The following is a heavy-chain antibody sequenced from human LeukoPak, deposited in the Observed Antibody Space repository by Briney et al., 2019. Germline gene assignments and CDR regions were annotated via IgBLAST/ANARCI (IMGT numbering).Heavy chain of an antibody. CDR2: ISSSSSYI. CDR1: GFTFSSYS. Sequence: GGSPRLSCAASGFTFSSYSMNWVRQAPGKGLEWVSSISSSSSYIYYADSVKGRFTISRDNAKNSLYLQMNSLRAEDTAVYYCATRGGAIFGVVTVYGMDVWGQGTTVTVSS. J-gene: IGHJ6*02. CDR3: ATRGGAIFGVVTVYGMDV. D-gene: IGHD3-3*01. V-gene: IGHV3-21*01.